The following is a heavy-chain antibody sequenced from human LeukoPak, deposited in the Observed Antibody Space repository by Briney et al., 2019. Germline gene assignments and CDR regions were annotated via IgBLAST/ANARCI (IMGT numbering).Heavy chain of an antibody. J-gene: IGHJ4*02. V-gene: IGHV3-33*08. CDR1: GFSFSTFG. CDR2: IWNDGSKK. CDR3: GRDSLGGDY. D-gene: IGHD3-16*01. Sequence: PGRSLRLSCAASGFSFSTFGMHWARRAPGKGLEWVAVIWNDGSKKFYAESGKGRFTISRDNSQNTLYLQMNRLRAEDTAVYYCGRDSLGGDYWGQGTLVTVSS.